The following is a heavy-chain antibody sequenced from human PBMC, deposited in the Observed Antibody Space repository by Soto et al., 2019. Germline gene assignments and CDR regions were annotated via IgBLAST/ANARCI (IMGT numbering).Heavy chain of an antibody. CDR3: AKDPEYDFWSGSPTFDI. J-gene: IGHJ3*02. Sequence: EVQLLESGGGLVQPGGSLRLSCAASGFTFSSYAMSWVRQAPGKGLEWVSAISGSGGSTYYADSVKGRFTISRDNSKNTLYLQMNSLRPEDTAVYYCAKDPEYDFWSGSPTFDIWGQGTMVTVSS. CDR2: ISGSGGST. D-gene: IGHD3-3*01. V-gene: IGHV3-23*01. CDR1: GFTFSSYA.